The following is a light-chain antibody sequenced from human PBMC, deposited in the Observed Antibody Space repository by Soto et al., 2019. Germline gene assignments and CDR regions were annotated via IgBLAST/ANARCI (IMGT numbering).Light chain of an antibody. CDR1: QSIGSW. V-gene: IGKV1-5*01. Sequence: DIQMTQSPSTLSASIGDRVTITCRASQSIGSWLAWYQQQPGKAPKLLIYDASILQSGVPPRFSGSGSGTQFTLTISRLQPDDFATYYCQHYNNFSPRTFGQGTKVDIK. CDR3: QHYNNFSPRT. J-gene: IGKJ1*01. CDR2: DAS.